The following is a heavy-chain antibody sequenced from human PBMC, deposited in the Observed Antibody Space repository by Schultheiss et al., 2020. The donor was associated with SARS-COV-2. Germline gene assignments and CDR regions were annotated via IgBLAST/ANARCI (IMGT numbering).Heavy chain of an antibody. CDR3: ARDGGAGGYYDY. V-gene: IGHV4-34*01. CDR2: INHSGST. D-gene: IGHD3-16*01. Sequence: SETLSLTCTVSGGSISGYYWSWIRQPPGKGLEWIGEINHSGSTNYNPSLKSRVTISVDTSKNQFSLKLSSVTAADTAVYYCARDGGAGGYYDYWGQGTLVTVSS. CDR1: GGSISGYY. J-gene: IGHJ4*02.